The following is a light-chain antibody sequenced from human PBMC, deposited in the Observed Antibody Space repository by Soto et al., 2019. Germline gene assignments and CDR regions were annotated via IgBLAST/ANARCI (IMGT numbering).Light chain of an antibody. Sequence: QSVLTQPPSASGTPGQRVTVSCSGSSFNIGSNTVNCYQQVPGTAPKLLIYSNSQRPSGASDRFSGSKSGTSASLAISGLQSEDEADYYCSAWDDSLNGSYVFGTGTKLTVL. CDR1: SFNIGSNT. J-gene: IGLJ1*01. V-gene: IGLV1-44*01. CDR2: SNS. CDR3: SAWDDSLNGSYV.